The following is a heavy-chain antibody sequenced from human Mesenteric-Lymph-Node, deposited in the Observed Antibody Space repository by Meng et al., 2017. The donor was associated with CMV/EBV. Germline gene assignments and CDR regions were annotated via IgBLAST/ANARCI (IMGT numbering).Heavy chain of an antibody. J-gene: IGHJ6*02. Sequence: SLKISCAASGFTFDDYAMHWVRQAPGKGLEWVSGISWNSGSIGYADSVKGRFTISRDNAKNSLYLQMNSLRAEDTAVYYCARVVPALILEDYYYGMDVWGQGTTVTVSS. CDR1: GFTFDDYA. V-gene: IGHV3-9*01. D-gene: IGHD2-2*01. CDR2: ISWNSGSI. CDR3: ARVVPALILEDYYYGMDV.